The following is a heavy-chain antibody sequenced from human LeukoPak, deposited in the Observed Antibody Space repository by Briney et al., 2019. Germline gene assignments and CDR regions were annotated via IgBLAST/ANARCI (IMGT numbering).Heavy chain of an antibody. Sequence: SETLSLTCTVSGGSISSHYWSWVRQPPGKGLEWIGYIYYSGSTNYNPSLKSRVTISVDTSKNQFSLKLSSVTAADTAVYYCARGFTYWGQGTLVTVSS. CDR1: GGSISSHY. CDR3: ARGFTY. J-gene: IGHJ4*02. CDR2: IYYSGST. V-gene: IGHV4-59*11.